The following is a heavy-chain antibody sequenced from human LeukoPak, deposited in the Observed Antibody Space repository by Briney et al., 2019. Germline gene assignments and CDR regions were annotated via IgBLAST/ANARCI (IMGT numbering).Heavy chain of an antibody. CDR3: ARESDRYCSSTSCPNWYDP. Sequence: SETLSLTCTVSGGSISSSSYYWGWIRQPPGKGLEWIGTIYYSGSSYYNPSLKSRVTISVDTSKNQFSLKLSSVTAGDTAVYYCARESDRYCSSTSCPNWYDPWGQGTLVTVSS. J-gene: IGHJ5*02. V-gene: IGHV4-39*07. CDR1: GGSISSSSYY. D-gene: IGHD2-2*01. CDR2: IYYSGSS.